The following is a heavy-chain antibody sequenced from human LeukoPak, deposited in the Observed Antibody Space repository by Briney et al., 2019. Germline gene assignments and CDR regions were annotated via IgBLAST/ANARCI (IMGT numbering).Heavy chain of an antibody. D-gene: IGHD2-15*01. CDR1: GGIFSSYA. CDR3: ARDYPDCSGGGCQDDAFDI. V-gene: IGHV1-69*04. Sequence: SVKVSCKASGGIFSSYAISWVRQAPGQGLEWMGRIIPILGIANYAQKFQGRVTITADKSTSTAYMELSSLRSEDTAVYYCARDYPDCSGGGCQDDAFDIWGQGTMVTVCS. CDR2: IIPILGIA. J-gene: IGHJ3*02.